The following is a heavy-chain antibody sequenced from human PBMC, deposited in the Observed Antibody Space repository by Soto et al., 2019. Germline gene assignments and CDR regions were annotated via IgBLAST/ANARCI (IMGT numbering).Heavy chain of an antibody. CDR1: GFTRTRSA. Sequence: SVNVPCRASGFTRTRSAVQLVRQARGQRLEWIGWIVVGSGNTNYAQKFQERVTITRDMSTSKAYMELSSLRSEDTAVYYCAAFSARLGYDYWGQGTLVPGSS. J-gene: IGHJ4*02. CDR3: AAFSARLGYDY. D-gene: IGHD6-19*01. V-gene: IGHV1-58*01. CDR2: IVVGSGNT.